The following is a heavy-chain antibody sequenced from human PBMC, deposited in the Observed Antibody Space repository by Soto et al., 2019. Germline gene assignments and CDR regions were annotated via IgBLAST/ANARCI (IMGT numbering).Heavy chain of an antibody. D-gene: IGHD1-26*01. J-gene: IGHJ3*02. CDR2: ISYDGSNT. Sequence: QVQLVESGGGVVQPGRSLRLSCAASGFSFSNYGMHWVRQAPGKGLEWVAVISYDGSNTYYVDSVKGRFTISRDNSKNTLYLQMNSLRAEDTAVYYCAKDPYGGRHGFTAFDIWGQGTMVTVSS. V-gene: IGHV3-30*18. CDR1: GFSFSNYG. CDR3: AKDPYGGRHGFTAFDI.